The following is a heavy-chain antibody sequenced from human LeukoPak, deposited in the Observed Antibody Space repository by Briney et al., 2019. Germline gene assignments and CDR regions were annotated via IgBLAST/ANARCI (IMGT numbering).Heavy chain of an antibody. D-gene: IGHD6-13*01. Sequence: GGSLRLSCAASGFTVSSNYMSWVRQAPGKGLGWVSVIYSGGSTYYADSVKGRFTISRDNSKNTLYLQMNSLRAEDTAVYYCARDLEAAGTLDYWGQGTLVTVSS. CDR2: IYSGGST. CDR3: ARDLEAAGTLDY. V-gene: IGHV3-53*01. CDR1: GFTVSSNY. J-gene: IGHJ4*02.